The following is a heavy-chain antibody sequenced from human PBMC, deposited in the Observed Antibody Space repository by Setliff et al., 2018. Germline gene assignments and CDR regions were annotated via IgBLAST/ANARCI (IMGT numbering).Heavy chain of an antibody. V-gene: IGHV5-51*01. J-gene: IGHJ3*02. CDR1: EYSFTTYW. CDR3: ARRNTAMVYGFDI. Sequence: GESLKTSCKASEYSFTTYWIGWVRQMPGKGLEWMGIIYPGDSDTRYSPSFQGQVTISADKSINTAYLQWSSLKASDTAMYYCARRNTAMVYGFDIWGQGTMVTVS. CDR2: IYPGDSDT. D-gene: IGHD5-18*01.